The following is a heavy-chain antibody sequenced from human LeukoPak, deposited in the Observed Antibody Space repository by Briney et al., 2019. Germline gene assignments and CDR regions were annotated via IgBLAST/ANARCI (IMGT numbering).Heavy chain of an antibody. Sequence: GSSVKVSCKASGGTFSSYAISWVRQAPGQGLEWMGGIIPIFGTANYAQEVQDRVRITTDESTSTAYMELNSLGSEDTAVYYCARDSSSSYYLDYWGQGTLVTVSS. V-gene: IGHV1-69*05. D-gene: IGHD6-6*01. CDR3: ARDSSSSYYLDY. CDR2: IIPIFGTA. J-gene: IGHJ4*02. CDR1: GGTFSSYA.